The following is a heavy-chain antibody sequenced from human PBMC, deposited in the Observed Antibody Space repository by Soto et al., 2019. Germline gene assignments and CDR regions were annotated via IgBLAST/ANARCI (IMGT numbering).Heavy chain of an antibody. CDR1: GYSFTSYW. D-gene: IGHD2-2*02. V-gene: IGHV5-51*01. J-gene: IGHJ6*02. CDR2: IYPGDSDT. Sequence: GESLKISCKGSGYSFTSYWIGWVRQMPGKGLEWMEIIYPGDSDTRYSPSFQGQVTISADKSISTAYLQWSSLKASDTAMYYCARHKSCSSTSCYTYYYYYGMDVWGQGTTVTVSS. CDR3: ARHKSCSSTSCYTYYYYYGMDV.